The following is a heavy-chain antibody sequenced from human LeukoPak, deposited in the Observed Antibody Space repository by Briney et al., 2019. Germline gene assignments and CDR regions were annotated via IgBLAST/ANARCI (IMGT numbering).Heavy chain of an antibody. CDR3: AKDFEGIVVVVAATLTD. Sequence: PGASLRLSCAASGFTFSSYAMSWVRQAPGKGLEGVSAISGSGGSTYYADSVKGRFTISRDNSKNTLYLQMNSLRAEDTAVYYCAKDFEGIVVVVAATLTDWGQGTLVTVAS. CDR1: GFTFSSYA. CDR2: ISGSGGST. D-gene: IGHD2-15*01. J-gene: IGHJ4*02. V-gene: IGHV3-23*01.